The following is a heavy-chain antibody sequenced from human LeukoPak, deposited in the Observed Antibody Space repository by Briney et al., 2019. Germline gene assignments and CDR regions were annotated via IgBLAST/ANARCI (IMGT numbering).Heavy chain of an antibody. Sequence: PSETLSPTGTVSGGSISSYYWSWIRQPAGKGLEWIGRIYTSGSTNYNPPLKSRVTMSVDTSKNQFSLKLSSVTAADTAVYYCARDCSSTSCTPLDYWGQGTLVTVSS. V-gene: IGHV4-4*07. CDR1: GGSISSYY. CDR3: ARDCSSTSCTPLDY. J-gene: IGHJ4*02. D-gene: IGHD2-2*01. CDR2: IYTSGST.